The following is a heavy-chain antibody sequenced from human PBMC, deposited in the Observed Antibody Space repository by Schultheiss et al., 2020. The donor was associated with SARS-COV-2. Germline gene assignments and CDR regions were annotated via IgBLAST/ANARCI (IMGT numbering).Heavy chain of an antibody. CDR1: GFTFSNAW. Sequence: GGSLRLSCAASGFTFSNAWMNWVRQAPGKGLEWVSYISSSGSTIYYADSVKGRFTISRDNAKNSLYLQMNSLRAEDTAVYYCARDTSPIDYWGQGTLVTVSS. CDR2: ISSSGSTI. V-gene: IGHV3-48*04. J-gene: IGHJ4*02. CDR3: ARDTSPIDY. D-gene: IGHD2-2*01.